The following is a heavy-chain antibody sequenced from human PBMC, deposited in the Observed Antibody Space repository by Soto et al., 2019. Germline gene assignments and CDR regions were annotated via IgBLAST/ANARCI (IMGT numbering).Heavy chain of an antibody. Sequence: PSQTLSLTCAISGDSVSSNRAAWNWIRQSPSRDLEWLGRTYYRSKWYNDYAVSVKSRITINPDTSKNQFSLQLNSVTPEDTAVYYCARAVFRVVVPAAMNGMDVWGQGTTVTVSS. V-gene: IGHV6-1*01. D-gene: IGHD2-2*01. CDR3: ARAVFRVVVPAAMNGMDV. CDR2: TYYRSKWYN. CDR1: GDSVSSNRAA. J-gene: IGHJ6*02.